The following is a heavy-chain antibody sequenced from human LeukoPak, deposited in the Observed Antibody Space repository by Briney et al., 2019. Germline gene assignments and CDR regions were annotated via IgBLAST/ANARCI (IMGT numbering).Heavy chain of an antibody. J-gene: IGHJ4*02. D-gene: IGHD3-10*01. CDR1: GFTFSSYW. V-gene: IGHV3-7*01. CDR2: IKQDGSEK. CDR3: AKDSRITMVRGVIAVLDY. Sequence: GGSLRLSCAASGFTFSSYWMSWVRQAPGKGLEWVANIKQDGSEKYYVDSVKGRFTISRDNAKNSLYLQMNSLRAEDTAVYYCAKDSRITMVRGVIAVLDYWGQGTLVTVSS.